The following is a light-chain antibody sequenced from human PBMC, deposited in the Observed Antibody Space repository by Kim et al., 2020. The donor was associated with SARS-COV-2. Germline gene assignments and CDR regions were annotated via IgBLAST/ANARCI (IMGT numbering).Light chain of an antibody. CDR2: GAS. J-gene: IGKJ4*01. CDR1: QSVSSSY. Sequence: TVSLSPGDRATLACRASQSVSSSYLAWYQQKPGQAPRLLIYGASSRATGIPDRFSGSGSGTDFTLTISRLEPEDFAVYYCQQGLTFGGGTKVDIK. CDR3: QQGLT. V-gene: IGKV3-20*01.